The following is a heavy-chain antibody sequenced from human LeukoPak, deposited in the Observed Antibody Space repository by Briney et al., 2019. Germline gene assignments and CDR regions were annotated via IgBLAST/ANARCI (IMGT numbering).Heavy chain of an antibody. D-gene: IGHD3-3*01. CDR1: GGSFSGYY. CDR2: INHSGST. CDR3: AREAKKRAHVLRFLEWPIPPGAFDI. Sequence: PSETLSLTCAVYGGSFSGYYWSWIRQPPGKGLEWIGEINHSGSTNYNPSLKSRVTISVDTSKNQFSLKLSSVTAADTAVYYCAREAKKRAHVLRFLEWPIPPGAFDIWGRGTMVTVSS. J-gene: IGHJ3*02. V-gene: IGHV4-34*01.